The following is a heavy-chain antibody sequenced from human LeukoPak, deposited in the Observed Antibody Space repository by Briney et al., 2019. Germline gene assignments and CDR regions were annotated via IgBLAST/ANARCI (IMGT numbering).Heavy chain of an antibody. CDR2: IYYSGST. CDR3: ARGGSSSKGYFDY. D-gene: IGHD6-6*01. Sequence: PSETLSLTCTVSGVSITSHFWSWIRQPPGKGLERIGYIYYSGSTNYNPSLKSRVTISVDTSKNQFSLKLSSVTAADTAVYYCARGGSSSKGYFDYWGQGTLVTVSS. J-gene: IGHJ4*02. CDR1: GVSITSHF. V-gene: IGHV4-59*11.